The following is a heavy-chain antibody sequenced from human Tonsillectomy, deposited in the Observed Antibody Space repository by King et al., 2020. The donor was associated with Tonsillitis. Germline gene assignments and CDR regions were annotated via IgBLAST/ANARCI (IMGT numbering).Heavy chain of an antibody. CDR3: ARDGGGGTSQEFGY. Sequence: VQLVESGAEVKKPGVSVKVSCKASGYIFTGDYLYWVRQAPGQGLEWMGGINPKRGGANYAQKFQERVTMTRATSISTAYMELSRLRSDDTAVYYCARDGGGGTSQEFGYWGQGTLVTVSS. CDR1: GYIFTGDY. CDR2: INPKRGGA. D-gene: IGHD2-15*01. V-gene: IGHV1-2*02. J-gene: IGHJ4*02.